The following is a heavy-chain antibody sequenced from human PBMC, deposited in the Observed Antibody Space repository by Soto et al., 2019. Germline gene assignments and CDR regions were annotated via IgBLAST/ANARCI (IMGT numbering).Heavy chain of an antibody. V-gene: IGHV3-48*02. CDR2: ISSSSSTI. J-gene: IGHJ6*02. Sequence: EVQLVESGGGLVQPGGSLRLSCAASGFTFSSYSMNWVRQAPGKGLEWVSYISSSSSTIYYADSVKGRFTISRDNAKNSLYLQMNSLRDDDTAVYYCARDRFWSGYYINYYYYGMDVWGQGTTVTVSS. D-gene: IGHD3-3*01. CDR3: ARDRFWSGYYINYYYYGMDV. CDR1: GFTFSSYS.